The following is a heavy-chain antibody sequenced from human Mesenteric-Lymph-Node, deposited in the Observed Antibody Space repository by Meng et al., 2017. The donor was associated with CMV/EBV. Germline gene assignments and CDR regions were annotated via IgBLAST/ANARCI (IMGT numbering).Heavy chain of an antibody. CDR2: ISAYNGHT. V-gene: IGHV1-18*01. CDR1: GYTFTSFG. CDR3: ARGNDGTAYSRWFDP. D-gene: IGHD1-14*01. Sequence: ASVNVSCKASGYTFTSFGINWVRQAPGQGLEWMGWISAYNGHTNFAQTFQGRVTMTTDTSTSTAYMELRSLRSDDTAFYYCARGNDGTAYSRWFDPWGQGTLVTVSS. J-gene: IGHJ5*02.